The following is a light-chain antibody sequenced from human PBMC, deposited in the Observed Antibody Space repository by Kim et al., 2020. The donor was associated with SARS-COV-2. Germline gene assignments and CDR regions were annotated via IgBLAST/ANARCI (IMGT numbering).Light chain of an antibody. V-gene: IGKV3-15*01. J-gene: IGKJ2*01. CDR3: QQSNNWRRT. CDR1: QSVSFN. CDR2: SAS. Sequence: SASPGERASLSCRASQSVSFNLAWYQQKHGQAPRLIIYSASIRAAGVPARFSGGGSGTDFTLTINSLQSEDFAVYFCQQSNNWRRTVGQGTKLEI.